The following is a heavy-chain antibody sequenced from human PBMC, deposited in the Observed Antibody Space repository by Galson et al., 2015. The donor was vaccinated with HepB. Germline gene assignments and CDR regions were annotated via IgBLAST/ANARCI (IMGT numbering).Heavy chain of an antibody. D-gene: IGHD6-13*01. Sequence: SLRLSCAASGFTFSSYSMNWVRQAPGKGLEWVSYISSSSSTIYYADSVKGRFTISRDNAKNSLYLQMNSLRDEDTAVYYCARDLRIYYYSSSWYYFDYWGQGTLVTVSS. J-gene: IGHJ4*02. V-gene: IGHV3-48*02. CDR2: ISSSSSTI. CDR1: GFTFSSYS. CDR3: ARDLRIYYYSSSWYYFDY.